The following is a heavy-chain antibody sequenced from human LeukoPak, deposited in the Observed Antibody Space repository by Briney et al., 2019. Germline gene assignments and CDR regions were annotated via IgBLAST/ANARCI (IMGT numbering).Heavy chain of an antibody. J-gene: IGHJ4*02. CDR3: AKPKATMVRGVIIPPFDY. Sequence: GGSLRLSCAASGFTFSSYAMSWVRQAPGKGLEWVSAISGSGGSTYYADSVKGRFTISRDNSKNTLYLQMNSLRAEDTAVYYCAKPKATMVRGVIIPPFDYWGQGTLVTVSS. CDR1: GFTFSSYA. D-gene: IGHD3-10*01. CDR2: ISGSGGST. V-gene: IGHV3-23*01.